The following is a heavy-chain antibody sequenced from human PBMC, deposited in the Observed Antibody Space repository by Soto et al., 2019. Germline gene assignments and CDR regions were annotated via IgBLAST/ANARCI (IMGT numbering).Heavy chain of an antibody. V-gene: IGHV3-23*01. J-gene: IGHJ4*02. CDR2: ITGSDGRT. CDR3: AKNSAATIRVGFDY. D-gene: IGHD5-12*01. CDR1: GFTFATYT. Sequence: PGGSLRLSCAASGFTFATYTMSWVRQTPGKGLERVSAITGSDGRTYYADSVKGRFTISRDNSKNTLYLQMNSLGAEDTAVYYCAKNSAATIRVGFDYWGQGTLVTVSS.